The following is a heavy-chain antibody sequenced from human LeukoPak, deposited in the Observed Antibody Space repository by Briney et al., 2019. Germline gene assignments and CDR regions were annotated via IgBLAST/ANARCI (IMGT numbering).Heavy chain of an antibody. CDR3: AREPAATDYYFDY. CDR1: GYTFTGYY. Sequence: ASVKVSCKASGYTFTGYYMHWVRQAPGQGLEWMGWINPNSGGTNYAQKFQGRVTMTRDTSISTAYMELSRLRSDDTAVYYCAREPAATDYYFDYWGQGTLVTVSS. J-gene: IGHJ4*02. CDR2: INPNSGGT. V-gene: IGHV1-2*02. D-gene: IGHD2-2*01.